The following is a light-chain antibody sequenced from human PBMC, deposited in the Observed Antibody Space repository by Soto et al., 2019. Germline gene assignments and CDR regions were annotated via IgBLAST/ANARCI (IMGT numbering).Light chain of an antibody. CDR1: QSVSSY. J-gene: IGKJ1*01. Sequence: EIVLTQSPATLSLSPGERATLSCRASQSVSSYLAWYQHKPGQAPRLLIYDASNRATGIPARFSGSRSGTDFTLTISGLEPEDFAVYYCQQRSNWPPTWTFGQGTKVEIK. CDR3: QQRSNWPPTWT. V-gene: IGKV3-11*01. CDR2: DAS.